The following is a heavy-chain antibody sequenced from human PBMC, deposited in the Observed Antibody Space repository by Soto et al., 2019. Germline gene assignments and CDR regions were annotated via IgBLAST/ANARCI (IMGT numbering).Heavy chain of an antibody. Sequence: SETLSLTCGVFGGSISNSNWWTWVRQPPGKGLEWIGEIYHTGSTNYISSLMSRVTISLDKPNNQFSLKLSSVTAADTAVYYCAHRPIVGAAIWGQGTLVTFS. CDR1: GGSISNSNW. J-gene: IGHJ4*02. D-gene: IGHD1-26*01. CDR3: AHRPIVGAAI. V-gene: IGHV4-4*02. CDR2: IYHTGST.